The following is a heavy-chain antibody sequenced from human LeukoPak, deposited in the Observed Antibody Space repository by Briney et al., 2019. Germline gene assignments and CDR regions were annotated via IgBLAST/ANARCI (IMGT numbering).Heavy chain of an antibody. D-gene: IGHD1-7*01. J-gene: IGHJ5*02. Sequence: ASVKVSCKASGYTFSASYIHWERQAPGQGLEWMAWINPDGGGTTYAQNFEGRVTVTRDTSISTVYMDLNSLKSDDTAVYYCARGLLRELKGFDPWGQGTLVTVSS. CDR1: GYTFSASY. V-gene: IGHV1-2*02. CDR3: ARGLLRELKGFDP. CDR2: INPDGGGT.